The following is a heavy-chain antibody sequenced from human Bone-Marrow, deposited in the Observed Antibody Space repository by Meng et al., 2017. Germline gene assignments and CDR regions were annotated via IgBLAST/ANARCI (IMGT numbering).Heavy chain of an antibody. CDR3: ARDVGTLGYTLDH. Sequence: GESLKISCAASGFTFSSYWMHWVRQAPGKGLVWVSRINSDGSSTSYADSVKGRFTISRDNAKNTLYLQMNSLTTEDTAMYYCARDVGTLGYTLDHWGQGTLVTVSS. D-gene: IGHD3-16*02. V-gene: IGHV3-74*01. CDR2: INSDGSST. CDR1: GFTFSSYW. J-gene: IGHJ4*02.